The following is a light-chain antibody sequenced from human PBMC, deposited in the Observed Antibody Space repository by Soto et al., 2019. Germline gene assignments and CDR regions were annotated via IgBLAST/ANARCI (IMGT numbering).Light chain of an antibody. CDR2: KAS. Sequence: DIQMTQSPSTLSASVGDRVSITCRASQSVSNWLAWYQQKPGKAPNLLIYKASSLESGVPSRFSGSGSGTEFTLTISSLQPDDFATYYCQQYYTYWTFGQGTKVEIK. J-gene: IGKJ1*01. V-gene: IGKV1-5*03. CDR3: QQYYTYWT. CDR1: QSVSNW.